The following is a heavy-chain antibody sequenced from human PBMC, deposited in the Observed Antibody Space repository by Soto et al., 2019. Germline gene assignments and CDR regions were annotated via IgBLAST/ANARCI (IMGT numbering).Heavy chain of an antibody. V-gene: IGHV3-15*05. CDR2: IKSKTASGTI. D-gene: IGHD3-10*01. CDR1: RFTFSNAW. J-gene: IGHJ6*02. CDR3: ATDEGSGKGYRYGIDV. Sequence: EVQLVESGGGLVKPGGSLRLSCVASRFTFSNAWMSWVRQAPGKGLEWVGRIKSKTASGTINYAAPVKGRFTISREDSHXXLYLQMNSLTIEDTGVYYCATDEGSGKGYRYGIDVWGQGTTVTVSS.